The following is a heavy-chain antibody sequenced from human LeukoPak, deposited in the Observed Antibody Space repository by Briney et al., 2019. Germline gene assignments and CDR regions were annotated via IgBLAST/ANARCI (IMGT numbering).Heavy chain of an antibody. V-gene: IGHV1-46*01. D-gene: IGHD4-17*01. J-gene: IGHJ5*02. Sequence: ASVKVSCKASGYTFTSYYMHWMRQAPGRGLEWMGIINPSGGSTSYAQKFQGRVTMTRDTSTSTVYMELSSLRSEDTAVYYCARDPSPRAYGDYAGFNWFDPWGQGTLVTVSS. CDR2: INPSGGST. CDR1: GYTFTSYY. CDR3: ARDPSPRAYGDYAGFNWFDP.